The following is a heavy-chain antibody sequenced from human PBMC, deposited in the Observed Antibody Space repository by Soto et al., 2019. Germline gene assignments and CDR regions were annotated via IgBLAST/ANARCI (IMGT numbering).Heavy chain of an antibody. Sequence: ASVKVSCKASGYTFTSYGVSWVRQAPGQGLDWMGWISAYNGNTKYAQDLQGRVTMTTDTSTSTAYMELRSLRSDDTAVYYCARFSGGSYNTYYFYYGMDVWGQGTTVTVSS. CDR3: ARFSGGSYNTYYFYYGMDV. CDR2: ISAYNGNT. CDR1: GYTFTSYG. D-gene: IGHD2-15*01. J-gene: IGHJ6*02. V-gene: IGHV1-18*04.